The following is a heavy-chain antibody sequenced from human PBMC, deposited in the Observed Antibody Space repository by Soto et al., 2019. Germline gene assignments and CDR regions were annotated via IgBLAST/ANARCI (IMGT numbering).Heavy chain of an antibody. J-gene: IGHJ4*02. Sequence: QVQLQESGPGLVKPSGTLSLTCAVSGASIGTSNWWSWVRQSPGKGLEWIGEIHDSGSTKYNPSLKCRVTISLDKSKNQFSLYVSSVTAADTAVYYCARLKTYDILNKSDYWGQGSLVTVSS. D-gene: IGHD3-9*01. CDR3: ARLKTYDILNKSDY. V-gene: IGHV4-4*02. CDR1: GASIGTSNW. CDR2: IHDSGST.